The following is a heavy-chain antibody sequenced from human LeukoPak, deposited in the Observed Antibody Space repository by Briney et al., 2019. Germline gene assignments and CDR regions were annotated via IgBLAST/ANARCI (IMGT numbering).Heavy chain of an antibody. V-gene: IGHV3-23*01. Sequence: GGPLRLSCAASGFTFSTYTMYWVRHPPGKRLEWVSIIGSSGGGIHYADSVKGRFTISRDNSKNALYLQMNSLRVEDTAVYYCAIDPNWGTHSWGQGVLVTVSS. CDR1: GFTFSTYT. J-gene: IGHJ4*02. CDR2: IGSSGGGI. CDR3: AIDPNWGTHS. D-gene: IGHD7-27*01.